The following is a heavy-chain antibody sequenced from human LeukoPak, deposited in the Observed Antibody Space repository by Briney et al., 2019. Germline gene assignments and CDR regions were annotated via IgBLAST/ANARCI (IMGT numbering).Heavy chain of an antibody. CDR3: ARVPARPAAVFDY. CDR2: LNHSGST. V-gene: IGHV4-34*01. D-gene: IGHD2-2*01. CDR1: GGSLSGYS. J-gene: IGHJ4*02. Sequence: PSETLSLTCAVYGGSLSGYSWSWLRQPPGKGLEWLGELNHSGSTNYNPSLKSRVTISVDTSKNQFSLKLSSVTAADSACYYCARVPARPAAVFDYWGQGTLVTVSS.